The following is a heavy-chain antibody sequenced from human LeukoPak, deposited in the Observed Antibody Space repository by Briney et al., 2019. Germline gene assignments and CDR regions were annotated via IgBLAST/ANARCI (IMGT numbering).Heavy chain of an antibody. CDR3: ARTVGVTPSGSYYPVFSFDY. J-gene: IGHJ4*02. D-gene: IGHD1-26*01. CDR1: VAIVSSNSAA. CDR2: TYYRSKWYT. Sequence: SQSLSLTCAISVAIVSSNSAAWNWLRQSPSRGLEWLGRTYYRSKWYTDYAVSVKSRITINPDTSRNQFSLQLNSVTPEDTAVYYCARTVGVTPSGSYYPVFSFDYWGQGTLVTVSS. V-gene: IGHV6-1*01.